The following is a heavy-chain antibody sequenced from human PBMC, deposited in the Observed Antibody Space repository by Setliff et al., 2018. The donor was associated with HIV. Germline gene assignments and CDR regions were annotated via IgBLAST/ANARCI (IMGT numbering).Heavy chain of an antibody. CDR1: GYSFTSYW. CDR3: ASLSGYSGDAFDV. V-gene: IGHV5-51*01. D-gene: IGHD3-22*01. CDR2: IYPGDSDT. J-gene: IGHJ3*01. Sequence: GESLKISCKGSGYSFTSYWIGWVRQMPGKGLEWMGIIYPGDSDTRYSPSFQGQVTISADKSISTTYLQWSSLKASDTAMYYCASLSGYSGDAFDVWGQGTMVTVSS.